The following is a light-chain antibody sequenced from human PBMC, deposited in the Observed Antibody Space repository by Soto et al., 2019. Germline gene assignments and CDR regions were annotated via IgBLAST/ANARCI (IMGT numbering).Light chain of an antibody. CDR1: QSVSSSY. CDR3: QQYGSSPPYT. V-gene: IGKV3-20*01. Sequence: EIVLTQSPGTLSLSPGERATLSCRASQSVSSSYLAWYQQKPGQAPRLLIYGASSRATGIPDRFSGSGSGTDFTLTINRLEPEDFVVYYCQQYGSSPPYTFGQGTKLEIK. CDR2: GAS. J-gene: IGKJ2*01.